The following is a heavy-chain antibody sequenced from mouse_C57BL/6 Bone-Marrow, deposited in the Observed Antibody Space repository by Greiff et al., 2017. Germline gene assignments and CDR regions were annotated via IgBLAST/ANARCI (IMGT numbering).Heavy chain of an antibody. Sequence: EVMLVESGGDLVKPGGSLKLSCAASGFTFSSYGMSWVRQTPDKRLEWVATISSGGSYTYYPDSVKGRFTISRDNAKNTLYLQMSSLKSEDTAMYYCARQLRLRAMDYWGQGTSVTVSS. CDR3: ARQLRLRAMDY. J-gene: IGHJ4*01. V-gene: IGHV5-6*01. CDR2: ISSGGSYT. D-gene: IGHD3-2*02. CDR1: GFTFSSYG.